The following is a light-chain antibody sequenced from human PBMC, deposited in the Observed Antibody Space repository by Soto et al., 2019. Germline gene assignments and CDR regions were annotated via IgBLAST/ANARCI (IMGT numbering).Light chain of an antibody. J-gene: IGKJ4*01. CDR2: DAS. CDR1: QSVGSNY. Sequence: EIVLTQSPDTLSLSPGERATLSCRASQSVGSNYLAWYQQKPGQAPRLLMYDASGRASGIPDRFSGSGSGTDFTPTISRLEPEDFAVYYCQVYDRSPLFGGGTKVDIK. V-gene: IGKV3-20*01. CDR3: QVYDRSPL.